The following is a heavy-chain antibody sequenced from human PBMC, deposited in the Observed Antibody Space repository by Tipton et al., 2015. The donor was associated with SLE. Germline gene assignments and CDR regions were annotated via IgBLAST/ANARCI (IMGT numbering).Heavy chain of an antibody. V-gene: IGHV4-59*08. CDR2: IYFSGST. J-gene: IGHJ3*02. CDR3: ARVYSGSYYKAFDI. D-gene: IGHD1-26*01. Sequence: TLSLTCTVSGGSISNYYWSWIRQPPGKGLEWIGYIYFSGSTNYNPSLKSRVTISVDTSRNQFSLNLSSATAADTAVYYCARVYSGSYYKAFDIWGQGTMVTVSS. CDR1: GGSISNYY.